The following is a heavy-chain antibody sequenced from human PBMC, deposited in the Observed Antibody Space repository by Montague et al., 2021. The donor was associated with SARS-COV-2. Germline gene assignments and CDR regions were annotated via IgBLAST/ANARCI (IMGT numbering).Heavy chain of an antibody. CDR1: GGSISSYY. V-gene: IGHV4-4*07. CDR2: IYASGKT. J-gene: IGHJ4*02. Sequence: SETLSLTCTVSGGSISSYYWSWIRQPAGKGLEWIGRIYASGKTYYSPSLKSRLTISLDSSKNQFSLQARSVTAADTAVYYCVRVLDNRVRDYWGQGTLVTVSS. CDR3: VRVLDNRVRDY. D-gene: IGHD3/OR15-3a*01.